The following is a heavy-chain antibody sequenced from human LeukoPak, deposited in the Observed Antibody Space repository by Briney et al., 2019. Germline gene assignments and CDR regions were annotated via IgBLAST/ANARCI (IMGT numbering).Heavy chain of an antibody. CDR3: PRETITGLDY. CDR1: GYTFTGYY. J-gene: IGHJ4*02. CDR2: INPNSGGT. D-gene: IGHD1-20*01. V-gene: IGHV1-2*06. Sequence: ASVKVSCKASGYTFTGYYMHWVRQAHGQGLEWMGRINPNSGGTNYAQKFQGRVTMTRDTSISTAYMELSRLRSDDTAVYYCPRETITGLDYWGQGALVTVSS.